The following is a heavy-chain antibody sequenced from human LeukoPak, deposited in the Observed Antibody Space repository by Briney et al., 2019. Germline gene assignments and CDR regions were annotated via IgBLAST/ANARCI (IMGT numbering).Heavy chain of an antibody. D-gene: IGHD3-3*01. CDR1: GFTFSSYA. J-gene: IGHJ4*02. V-gene: IGHV3-23*01. CDR2: ISGSGGST. Sequence: GGSLRLSCAASGFTFSSYAMSWVRQAPGKGLEWVSAISGSGGSTYYADSVKGRFTISRDNSKNTLYLQMNSLRAEDTAVYYCAKDLYYDFWSGYTHFDYWGQGTLVTVSS. CDR3: AKDLYYDFWSGYTHFDY.